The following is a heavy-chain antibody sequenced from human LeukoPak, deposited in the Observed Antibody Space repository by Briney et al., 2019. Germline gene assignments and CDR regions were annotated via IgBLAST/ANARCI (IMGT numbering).Heavy chain of an antibody. CDR2: INHSGNT. D-gene: IGHD6-6*01. Sequence: SETLSLTCAVFGGSFGDYSWTWVRQPPGKGLEWIGEINHSGNTNCSPSLKTRVTISIDTSKNQFSLNLNSVTAADTAVYYCARGGSSVDYWGQGTLVTVSS. J-gene: IGHJ4*02. V-gene: IGHV4-34*01. CDR1: GGSFGDYS. CDR3: ARGGSSVDY.